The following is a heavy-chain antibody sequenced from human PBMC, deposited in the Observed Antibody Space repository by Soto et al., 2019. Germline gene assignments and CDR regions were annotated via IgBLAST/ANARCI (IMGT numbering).Heavy chain of an antibody. V-gene: IGHV4-59*01. CDR2: VYYSGST. CDR3: ARSGSGSHQSV. Sequence: PSETLSLTCSVSGDSITSYYWSWIRQPPGKGLEWIGYVYYSGSTNYNSSLKSRVTISLDTSKSQFSLRLSSVTAADTAVHYCARSGSGSHQSVWGQGTTVTVSS. J-gene: IGHJ6*02. CDR1: GDSITSYY. D-gene: IGHD3-10*01.